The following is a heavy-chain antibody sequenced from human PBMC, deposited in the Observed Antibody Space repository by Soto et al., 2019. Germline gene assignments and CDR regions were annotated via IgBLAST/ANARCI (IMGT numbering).Heavy chain of an antibody. CDR2: INAANGNV. CDR1: GYTFSSYA. Sequence: QVQLVQSGAEVKKPGASVKVSCKASGYTFSSYALHWVRQAPGQRLEWMGWINAANGNVKYSQKLQGRVTMTRDTSASTAYMELSSLRSEDTAVYYGAREVGQFDPWGQGTLVTVSS. V-gene: IGHV1-3*01. CDR3: AREVGQFDP. J-gene: IGHJ5*02.